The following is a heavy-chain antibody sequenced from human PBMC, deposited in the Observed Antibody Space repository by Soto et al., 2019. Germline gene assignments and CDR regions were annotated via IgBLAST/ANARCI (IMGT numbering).Heavy chain of an antibody. CDR1: GGTFSSYT. CDR2: IIPILGIA. D-gene: IGHD6-19*01. J-gene: IGHJ6*02. Sequence: SVKVSCKASGGTFSSYTISWVRQAPGQGLEWMGRIIPILGIANYAQKFQGRVTITADKSTSTAYMELSSLRSEDTAVYYCARDVAVDGIVYYYYGMDVWGQGTTVTVS. CDR3: ARDVAVDGIVYYYYGMDV. V-gene: IGHV1-69*04.